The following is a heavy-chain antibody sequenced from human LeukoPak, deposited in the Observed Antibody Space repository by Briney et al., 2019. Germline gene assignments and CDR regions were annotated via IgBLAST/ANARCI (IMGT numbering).Heavy chain of an antibody. V-gene: IGHV4-59*12. CDR3: ARDVFYHQLSPSPAFDI. D-gene: IGHD2-2*01. J-gene: IGHJ3*02. CDR1: GGSISSYY. CDR2: IYYSGST. Sequence: SETLSLTCTVSGGSISSYYWSWIRQPPGKGLEWIGYIYYSGSTNYNPSLKSRVTISVDTSKNQFSLKLSSVTAADTAVYYCARDVFYHQLSPSPAFDIWGQGTMVTVSS.